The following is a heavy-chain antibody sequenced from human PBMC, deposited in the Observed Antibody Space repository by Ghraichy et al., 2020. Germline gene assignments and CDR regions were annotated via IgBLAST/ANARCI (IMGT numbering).Heavy chain of an antibody. CDR2: ISSNGGST. V-gene: IGHV3-64*01. CDR3: ARFAVTIRAFDY. Sequence: LTCAASGFTFSSYAMHWVRQAPGKGLEYVSAISSNGGSTYYANSVKGRFTISRDNSKNTLYLQMGSPRAEDMAVYYCARFAVTIRAFDYWGQGTLVTVSS. CDR1: GFTFSSYA. D-gene: IGHD4-17*01. J-gene: IGHJ4*02.